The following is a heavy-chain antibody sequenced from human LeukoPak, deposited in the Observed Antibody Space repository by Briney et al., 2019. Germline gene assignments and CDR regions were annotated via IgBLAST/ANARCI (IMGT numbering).Heavy chain of an antibody. D-gene: IGHD3-22*01. J-gene: IGHJ4*02. CDR3: ATEDSSDYYSFDY. Sequence: PGGSLRLSCAGSGFTFSSYAKSWVRQAPGKGLEWVSAISESGGYTKYADPVKGRFTISRDNSKNTLYLQMNSLKAEDTAAYYCATEDSSDYYSFDYWGQGTLVTVSS. CDR2: ISESGGYT. CDR1: GFTFSSYA. V-gene: IGHV3-23*01.